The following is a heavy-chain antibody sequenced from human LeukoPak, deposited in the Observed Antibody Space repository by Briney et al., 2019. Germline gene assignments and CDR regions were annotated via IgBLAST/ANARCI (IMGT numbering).Heavy chain of an antibody. Sequence: GSLRLSCAASGFTFSSYAMSWVRQAPGKGLEWVSAISGSGGSPNYADSVKGRFTISRDNSKDTLYLQMNTLRAEDTAVYYCAVRYDSSGYYYQPLDYWGQGALVTVSS. V-gene: IGHV3-23*01. CDR1: GFTFSSYA. J-gene: IGHJ4*02. CDR2: ISGSGGSP. CDR3: AVRYDSSGYYYQPLDY. D-gene: IGHD3-22*01.